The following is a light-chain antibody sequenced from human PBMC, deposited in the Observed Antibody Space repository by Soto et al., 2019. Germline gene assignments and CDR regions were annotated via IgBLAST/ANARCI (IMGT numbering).Light chain of an antibody. CDR1: QTIRGY. Sequence: DIQLTQSPSFLSASVGDRVTITCRASQTIRGYLAWYQQKPGKAPKLLIYKASTLESGVPSRFSGSGSGTEFTLTISSLQPDDFATYYCQHYDAYSTWTFGQGTKVDI. CDR2: KAS. CDR3: QHYDAYSTWT. J-gene: IGKJ1*01. V-gene: IGKV1-5*03.